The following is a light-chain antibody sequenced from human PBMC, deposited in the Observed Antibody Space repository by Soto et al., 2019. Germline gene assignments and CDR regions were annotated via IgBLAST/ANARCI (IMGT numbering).Light chain of an antibody. CDR1: QGIGKD. Sequence: AIQMTQSPSSLSASVGDRVTITCRASQGIGKDLGWFQQKPGKAPKLLIYDASRLESGVPSTFSGSGSGTDFTLTISSLQPEDFATYYCQQSYSTPITFGQGTRLEIK. V-gene: IGKV1-6*01. J-gene: IGKJ5*01. CDR3: QQSYSTPIT. CDR2: DAS.